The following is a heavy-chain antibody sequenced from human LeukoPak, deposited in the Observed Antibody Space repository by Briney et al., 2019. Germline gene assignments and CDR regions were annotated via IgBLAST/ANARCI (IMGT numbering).Heavy chain of an antibody. Sequence: SVKVSCKASGGTFSSYAISWVRQAPGQGLEWMGGIIPIFGTANYAQKFQGRVTITADESTSTAYMELSSLRSEDTAVYYCARVRRFSGYSSSWLDYWGQGTLVTVSS. CDR1: GGTFSSYA. CDR2: IIPIFGTA. D-gene: IGHD6-13*01. V-gene: IGHV1-69*13. CDR3: ARVRRFSGYSSSWLDY. J-gene: IGHJ4*02.